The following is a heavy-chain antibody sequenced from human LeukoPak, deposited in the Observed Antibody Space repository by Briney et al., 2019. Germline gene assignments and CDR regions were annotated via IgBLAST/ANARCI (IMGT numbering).Heavy chain of an antibody. J-gene: IGHJ4*02. D-gene: IGHD5-18*01. CDR3: ARGPDMWIQLWSFDY. Sequence: GASVKVSCKASGYTFTGYYMHWVRQAPGQGLEWMGWINPNSGGTNYAQKFQGRVTMTRDTSISAAYMELSRLRSDDTAVYYCARGPDMWIQLWSFDYWGQGTLVTVSS. CDR2: INPNSGGT. CDR1: GYTFTGYY. V-gene: IGHV1-2*02.